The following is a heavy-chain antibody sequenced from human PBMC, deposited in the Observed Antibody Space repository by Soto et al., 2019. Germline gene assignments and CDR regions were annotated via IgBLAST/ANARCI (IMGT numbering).Heavy chain of an antibody. D-gene: IGHD1-7*01. CDR1: GGSFTSNNW. J-gene: IGHJ4*02. V-gene: IGHV4-4*02. Sequence: QVQLQESGPGLVKPSGTLSLTCAVSGGSFTSNNWWTWVRQPPGQGLEWIGELYRTGSTNYNPSLKSRVPISLDKPANQFPLKVTSLTAADTAVYYCASRDPGTSVDYWGQGTLVTVSS. CDR2: LYRTGST. CDR3: ASRDPGTSVDY.